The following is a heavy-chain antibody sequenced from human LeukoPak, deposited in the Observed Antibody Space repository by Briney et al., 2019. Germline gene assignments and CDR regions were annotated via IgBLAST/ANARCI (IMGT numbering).Heavy chain of an antibody. Sequence: GGSLRLSCAASGFTFSSYAMHWVRQAPGKGLEWVAVISYDGSNKYYADSVKGRFTISRDNSKNTLYLQMNSLRAEDTAVYYCARGYDYGDVGDAFDIWGQGTMVTVSS. V-gene: IGHV3-30*04. D-gene: IGHD4-17*01. CDR1: GFTFSSYA. CDR3: ARGYDYGDVGDAFDI. J-gene: IGHJ3*02. CDR2: ISYDGSNK.